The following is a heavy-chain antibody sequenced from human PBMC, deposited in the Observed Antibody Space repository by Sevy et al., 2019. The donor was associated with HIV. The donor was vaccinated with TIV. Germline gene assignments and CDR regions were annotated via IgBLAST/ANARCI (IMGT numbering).Heavy chain of an antibody. CDR2: ISSNGGST. V-gene: IGHV3-64*02. CDR3: ARGSGYYSYGMDV. CDR1: GFTFSSYA. J-gene: IGHJ6*02. Sequence: GGSLRLSCAASGFTFSSYAMHWVHQAPGKGLEYVSAISSNGGSTYYADSVKGRFTISRDNSKNTLYLQMGSLRAEDMAVYYCARGSGYYSYGMDVWGQGTTVTVSS. D-gene: IGHD3-22*01.